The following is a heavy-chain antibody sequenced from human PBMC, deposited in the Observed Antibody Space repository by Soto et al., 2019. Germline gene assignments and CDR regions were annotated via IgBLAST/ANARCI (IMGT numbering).Heavy chain of an antibody. Sequence: HPGGSLRLPCAASGFTFSSYAMSWVRQAPGKGLEWVSAISGSGGSTYYADSVKGRFTISRDNSKNTLYLQMNSLRAEDTAVYYCAKGYAGSWEYYFDYWGQGTLVTVSS. V-gene: IGHV3-23*01. CDR3: AKGYAGSWEYYFDY. J-gene: IGHJ4*02. D-gene: IGHD2-15*01. CDR1: GFTFSSYA. CDR2: ISGSGGST.